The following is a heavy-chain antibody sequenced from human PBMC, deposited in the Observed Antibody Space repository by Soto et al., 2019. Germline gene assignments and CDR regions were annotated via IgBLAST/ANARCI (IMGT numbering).Heavy chain of an antibody. CDR3: ARAMVGATSPYNRFDP. J-gene: IGHJ5*02. CDR1: GYTFTSYG. Sequence: ASVKVSCKASGYTFTSYGISWVRQALGQGLEWMGGISAYNGYTTYAQTLQGRVTMTTDTTTSTAYMELRSLRSDDTAVYYCARAMVGATSPYNRFDPWGQGTLVTVSS. CDR2: ISAYNGYT. V-gene: IGHV1-18*04. D-gene: IGHD1-26*01.